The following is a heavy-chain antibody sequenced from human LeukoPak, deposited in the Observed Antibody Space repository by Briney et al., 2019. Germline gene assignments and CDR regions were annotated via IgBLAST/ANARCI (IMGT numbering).Heavy chain of an antibody. CDR3: ARDKMGANWGEVWFDP. CDR1: GGSISSYY. Sequence: SETLSLTCTVSGGSISSYYWSWIRQPPGKGLEWIGYIYYSGSTNYNPSLKSRVTISVDTSKNQFSLKLSSVTAADTAVYYCARDKMGANWGEVWFDPWAREPWSPSPQ. D-gene: IGHD1-26*01. CDR2: IYYSGST. V-gene: IGHV4-59*01. J-gene: IGHJ5*02.